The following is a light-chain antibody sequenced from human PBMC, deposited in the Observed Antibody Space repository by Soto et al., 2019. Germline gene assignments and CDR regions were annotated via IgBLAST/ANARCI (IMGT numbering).Light chain of an antibody. CDR3: GTWDSSLSAYV. J-gene: IGLJ1*01. V-gene: IGLV1-51*01. Sequence: QSVLTQPPSVSAAPGQKVTISCSGSSSNIGNNYVSWYQQLPGTAPKLLIYDNNKRPSGIPDRFPGSKSGTSATLGITGLQTGDEADYYCGTWDSSLSAYVFGTGTKGTGL. CDR1: SSNIGNNY. CDR2: DNN.